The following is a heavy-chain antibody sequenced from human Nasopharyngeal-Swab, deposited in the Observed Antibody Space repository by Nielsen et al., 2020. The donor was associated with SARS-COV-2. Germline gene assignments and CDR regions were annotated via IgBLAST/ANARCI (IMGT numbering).Heavy chain of an antibody. J-gene: IGHJ4*02. CDR2: IYYSGST. Sequence: WIRQPPGKGLEWIGYIYYSGSTYYNPSLKSRVTISVDTSKNQFSLKLSSVIAADTAVYYCARAGRERVVITKFDYWGQGTLVTVSS. V-gene: IGHV4-30-4*01. CDR3: ARAGRERVVITKFDY. D-gene: IGHD3-22*01.